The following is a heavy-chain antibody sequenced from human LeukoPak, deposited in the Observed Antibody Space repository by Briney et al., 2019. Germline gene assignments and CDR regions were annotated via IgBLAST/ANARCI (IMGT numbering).Heavy chain of an antibody. CDR2: INQAGSEK. CDR1: GFTFSGYC. V-gene: IGHV3-7*01. Sequence: GGSLRLSCAASGFTFSGYCMSGVRQATGKGREGVGNINQAGSEKNYGDSVKGRFTISRDNTENSLYLQVNSLRVEDTAVYYCARDGFHAANYWGQGTLVTVSS. D-gene: IGHD2/OR15-2a*01. CDR3: ARDGFHAANY. J-gene: IGHJ4*02.